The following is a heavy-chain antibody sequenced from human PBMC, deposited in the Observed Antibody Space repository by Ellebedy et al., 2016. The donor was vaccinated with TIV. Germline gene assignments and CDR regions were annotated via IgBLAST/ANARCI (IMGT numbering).Heavy chain of an antibody. J-gene: IGHJ4*02. Sequence: GESLKISCAASGFPFSSYAMSWVRQAPGKGLEWVSAISGSGGSTYYADSVKGRFTISRDNSKNTLYLQMNSLRAEDTAVYYCANANPWLDGWGQGTLVTVSS. CDR2: ISGSGGST. V-gene: IGHV3-23*01. CDR3: ANANPWLDG. CDR1: GFPFSSYA. D-gene: IGHD6-19*01.